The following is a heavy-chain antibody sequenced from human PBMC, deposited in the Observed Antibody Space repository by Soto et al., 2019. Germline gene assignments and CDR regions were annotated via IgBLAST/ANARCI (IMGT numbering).Heavy chain of an antibody. D-gene: IGHD5-12*01. CDR3: ARAMDFVDIVLTIVRHYSFSGMDV. V-gene: IGHV3-33*01. CDR2: IWYDGSKK. Sequence: QVQVVESGGGVVQAGRSLRLSCEVSGFTFSRYGMHWVRQAPGKGLEWVAVIWYDGSKKIYGDSVKGRFTVSRDDLKNTVYLQMKILRTEDTAVYYCARAMDFVDIVLTIVRHYSFSGMDVWGQGTTVTVSS. CDR1: GFTFSRYG. J-gene: IGHJ6*02.